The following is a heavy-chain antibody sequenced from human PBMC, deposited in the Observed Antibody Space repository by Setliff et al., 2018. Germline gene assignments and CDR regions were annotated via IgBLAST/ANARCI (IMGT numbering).Heavy chain of an antibody. CDR3: AREGRRVEWLLYGGPKYSYYGRDV. CDR2: INHSGST. V-gene: IGHV4-34*01. Sequence: SETLSLTCAVYGGSFSGYYWSWIRQPPGKGLDWIGEINHSGSTNYNPSMRSRVTISVDTSKNQFSLTLSSVTAADTAVYYCAREGRRVEWLLYGGPKYSYYGRDVWGQGTTVTVSS. J-gene: IGHJ6*02. D-gene: IGHD3-3*01. CDR1: GGSFSGYY.